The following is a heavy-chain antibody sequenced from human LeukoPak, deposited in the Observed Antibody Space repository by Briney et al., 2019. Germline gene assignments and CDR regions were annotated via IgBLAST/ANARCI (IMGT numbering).Heavy chain of an antibody. V-gene: IGHV3-74*01. CDR2: INSDRSST. CDR1: GFTFSSYW. J-gene: IGHJ4*02. D-gene: IGHD5-12*01. CDR3: AKCGNSGCHLIDY. Sequence: GGSLRLSCAASGFTFSSYWMHWVRQAPGKGLVWVSRINSDRSSTSYADSVKGRFTISRDNSKSTLYLQMDSLRAEDTAVYYCAKCGNSGCHLIDYWGQGTLVTVSS.